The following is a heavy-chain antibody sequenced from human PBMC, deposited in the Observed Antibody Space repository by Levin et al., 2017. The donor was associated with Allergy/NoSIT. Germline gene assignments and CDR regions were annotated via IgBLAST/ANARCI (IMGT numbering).Heavy chain of an antibody. V-gene: IGHV4-4*07. Sequence: SETLSLTCTVSGGSISSYYWSWIRQPAGKGLEWIGRIYTSGSTNYNPSLKSRVTMSVDTSKNQFSLKLSSVTAADTAVYYCARDLYDFWSGDYTGDHYYGMDVWGQGTTVTVSS. D-gene: IGHD3-3*01. CDR1: GGSISSYY. J-gene: IGHJ6*02. CDR3: ARDLYDFWSGDYTGDHYYGMDV. CDR2: IYTSGST.